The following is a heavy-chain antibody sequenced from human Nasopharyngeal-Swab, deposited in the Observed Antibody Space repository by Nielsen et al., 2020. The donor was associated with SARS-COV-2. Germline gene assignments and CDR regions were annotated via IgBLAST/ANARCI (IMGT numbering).Heavy chain of an antibody. J-gene: IGHJ3*02. D-gene: IGHD1-7*01. CDR3: ARGSRTGTTFDAFDI. Sequence: ASVKVSCKASGYTFTNYYMHWVRQAPGQGLQWMGIINPSGGSTSYAQKFQGRVTMTRDTSTSTVYMELSSLRSEDTAVYYCARGSRTGTTFDAFDIWGQGTMVTVSS. CDR2: INPSGGST. CDR1: GYTFTNYY. V-gene: IGHV1-46*01.